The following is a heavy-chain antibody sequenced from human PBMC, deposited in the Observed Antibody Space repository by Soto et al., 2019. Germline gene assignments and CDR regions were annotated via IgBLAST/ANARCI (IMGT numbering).Heavy chain of an antibody. D-gene: IGHD6-13*01. V-gene: IGHV3-48*01. CDR2: ISSGSSTI. CDR3: ARHPERIAEIGWFDP. Sequence: EVQLVESGGGLVQPGGSLRLSCEASGFTFSSYSMNWCRQAPGKWLEWVSYISSGSSTIYYADSVKGRFTIPRDNAKNPLYLQMNSLRAEDTAVYYCARHPERIAEIGWFDPCGQGTLVTVSS. J-gene: IGHJ5*02. CDR1: GFTFSSYS.